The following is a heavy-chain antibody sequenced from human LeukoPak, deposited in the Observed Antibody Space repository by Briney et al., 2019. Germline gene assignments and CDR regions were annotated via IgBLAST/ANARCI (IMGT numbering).Heavy chain of an antibody. CDR1: GYTFTSYG. D-gene: IGHD3-22*01. CDR3: AAVKTYYYDTSGYYFPLNAFDI. Sequence: GASVKVSCKASGYTFTSYGISWVRQAPGQGLEWMGWISAYNGNTNYAQKLQGRVAMTTDTSTSTAYMELRSLRSEDTAVYYCAAVKTYYYDTSGYYFPLNAFDIWGQGTMVTVSS. CDR2: ISAYNGNT. J-gene: IGHJ3*02. V-gene: IGHV1-18*01.